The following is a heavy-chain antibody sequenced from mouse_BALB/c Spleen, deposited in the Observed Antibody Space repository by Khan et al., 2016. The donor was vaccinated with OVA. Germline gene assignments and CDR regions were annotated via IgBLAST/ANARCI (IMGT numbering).Heavy chain of an antibody. CDR2: IWRGGST. V-gene: IGHV2-5*01. CDR1: GFSLTSYG. CDR3: AKNYGSRYAMDY. J-gene: IGHJ4*01. D-gene: IGHD1-1*02. Sequence: QVQLKESGPGLVQPSQSLSITCTVSGFSLTSYGVHWVRQSPGKGLEWLGVIWRGGSTDYNAAFMSRLSITKDNSKSQVFFKMNSLQADDTAIYYSAKNYGSRYAMDYWGQGTSVTVSS.